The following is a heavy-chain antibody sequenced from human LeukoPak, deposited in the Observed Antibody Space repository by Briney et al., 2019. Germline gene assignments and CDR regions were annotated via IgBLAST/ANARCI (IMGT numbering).Heavy chain of an antibody. J-gene: IGHJ4*02. CDR3: ARKQTGTMYDV. V-gene: IGHV4-39*07. CDR1: GGSISSSSYY. Sequence: SETLSLTCIVPGGSISSSSYYWAWIRQSPGKGLEWIGTFSSGGSAYYNPSLTSRVSISKDTSDNQFSLGLYSVTAADTAVYYCARKQTGTMYDVWGQGTQVTVSS. D-gene: IGHD1-7*01. CDR2: FSSGGSA.